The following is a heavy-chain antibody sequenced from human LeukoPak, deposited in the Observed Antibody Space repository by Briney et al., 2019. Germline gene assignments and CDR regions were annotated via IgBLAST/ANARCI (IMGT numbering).Heavy chain of an antibody. J-gene: IGHJ4*02. CDR1: GFTLSIYS. Sequence: GGSLRLSCAASGFTLSIYSIKCGRQAPGKGLEGGSSISSSSSYIYYAHSVKGRFTISRDNAKNPLYLQMTSIRAEATAVYYCARDDVDKAMVSGPHNWGQGTMVTVSS. D-gene: IGHD5-18*01. V-gene: IGHV3-21*01. CDR2: ISSSSSYI. CDR3: ARDDVDKAMVSGPHN.